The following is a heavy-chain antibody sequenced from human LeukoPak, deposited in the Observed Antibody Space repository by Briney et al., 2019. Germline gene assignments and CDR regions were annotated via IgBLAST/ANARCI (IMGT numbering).Heavy chain of an antibody. J-gene: IGHJ5*02. CDR1: GYTFTGYY. CDR3: ARGGLRFLEWLLSNWFDP. Sequence: ASVKVSCKASGYTFTGYYMHWVRQAPGQGLEWMGRINPNSGGTNYARKFQGRVTMTRDTSISTAYMELSRLRSDDTAVYYCARGGLRFLEWLLSNWFDPWGQGTLVTVSS. CDR2: INPNSGGT. V-gene: IGHV1-2*06. D-gene: IGHD3-3*01.